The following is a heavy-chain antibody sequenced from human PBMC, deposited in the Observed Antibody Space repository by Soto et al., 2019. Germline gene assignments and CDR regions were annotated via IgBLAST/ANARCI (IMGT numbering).Heavy chain of an antibody. CDR2: ISYDGSNK. V-gene: IGHV3-30*18. CDR1: GFTFSSYG. Sequence: QVPMVESGGGVVQPGRSLRLSCAASGFTFSSYGMHWVRQAPGKGLEWVAVISYDGSNKYYADSVKGRFNIARDNSKNTLYLRRNSLRAEDTAVYYCAKDTGIKLGLPYGFNPLGQGTLVTVSS. D-gene: IGHD5-18*01. J-gene: IGHJ5*02. CDR3: AKDTGIKLGLPYGFNP.